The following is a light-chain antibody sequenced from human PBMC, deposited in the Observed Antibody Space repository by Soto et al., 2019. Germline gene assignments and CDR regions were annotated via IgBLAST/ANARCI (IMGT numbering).Light chain of an antibody. V-gene: IGKV1-39*01. Sequence: DIQMTQSPSSLSAAVGDRVTITCRASQTVTNYLYWYHQQPGKAPKLLIHSTSTLQTEVPSRFSGSGSGTDFTLTINSLQPEDFGTYYCQQSYSFPRTFGQGTKVAI. CDR2: STS. J-gene: IGKJ1*01. CDR3: QQSYSFPRT. CDR1: QTVTNY.